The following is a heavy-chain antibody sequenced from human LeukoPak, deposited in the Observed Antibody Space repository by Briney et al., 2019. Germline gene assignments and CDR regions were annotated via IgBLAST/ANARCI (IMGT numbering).Heavy chain of an antibody. CDR2: ISWNSGDL. CDR1: GFTFENSA. J-gene: IGHJ3*02. CDR3: ARRSGDRAFDI. Sequence: PGGSLRLSCAASGFTFENSAMHWVRHAPGKGLEWVSGISWNSGDLIYADSVKGRFTISRDNAKNFLHLQMNSLRLEDMALYYCARRSGDRAFDIWGQGTMVTVSS. D-gene: IGHD3-10*01. V-gene: IGHV3-9*03.